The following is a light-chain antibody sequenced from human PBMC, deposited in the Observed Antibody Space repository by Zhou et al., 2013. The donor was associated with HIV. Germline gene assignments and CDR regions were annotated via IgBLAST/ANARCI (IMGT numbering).Light chain of an antibody. Sequence: EIVLTQSPATLSLSPGERATLSCRASQSISNYLAWYQHKPGQAPRLLIYDASNRATGIPARFSGSGSGTDFTLTISSLEPEDSAIYYCQQCRNWPLQFTFGPGTKVGSQT. CDR1: QSISNY. CDR2: DAS. J-gene: IGKJ3*01. V-gene: IGKV3-11*01. CDR3: QQCRNWPLQFT.